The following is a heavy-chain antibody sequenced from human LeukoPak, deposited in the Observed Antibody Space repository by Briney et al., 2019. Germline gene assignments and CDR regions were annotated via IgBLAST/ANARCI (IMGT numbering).Heavy chain of an antibody. D-gene: IGHD6-13*01. CDR1: GFTFSNYE. V-gene: IGHV3-48*03. J-gene: IGHJ4*02. CDR3: ARGPSIAAAGTHFDY. Sequence: GGSLRLSCAASGFTFSNYEMNWVRQAPGKGLEWVSYNSSSGSTTYYADSVKGRFTISRDNAKNSLYLQMNSLRAEDTAVYYCARGPSIAAAGTHFDYWGQGTLVTVSS. CDR2: NSSSGSTT.